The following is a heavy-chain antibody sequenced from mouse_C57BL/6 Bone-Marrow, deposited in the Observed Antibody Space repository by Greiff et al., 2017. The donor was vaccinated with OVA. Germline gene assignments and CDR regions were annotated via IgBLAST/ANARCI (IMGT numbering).Heavy chain of an antibody. CDR1: GYTFTDYY. V-gene: IGHV1-26*01. J-gene: IGHJ3*01. Sequence: EVKLQQSGPELVKPGASVKISCKASGYTFTDYYMNWVKQSHGKSLEWIGDINPNNGGTSYNQKFKGKATLTVDKSSSTAYMELRILTSEDSAVYYCARWGPFAYWGPGTLVTVSA. CDR2: INPNNGGT. CDR3: ARWGPFAY.